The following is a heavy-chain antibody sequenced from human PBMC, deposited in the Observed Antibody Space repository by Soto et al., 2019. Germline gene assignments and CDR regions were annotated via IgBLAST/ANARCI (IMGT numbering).Heavy chain of an antibody. CDR2: ILNEGSNR. V-gene: IGHV3-33*06. CDR1: GFTFSNYG. Sequence: QVQLVESGGGVVQPGRSLRLSCAASGFTFSNYGMHWVRQAPGKGLEWVEGILNEGSNRYHADSVKDRFTVSRDNSKNMLYLQMNSLRAEDTAVYYCAKDDEYSGNGMDVWGQGTTVTVS. CDR3: AKDDEYSGNGMDV. J-gene: IGHJ6*02. D-gene: IGHD3-10*01.